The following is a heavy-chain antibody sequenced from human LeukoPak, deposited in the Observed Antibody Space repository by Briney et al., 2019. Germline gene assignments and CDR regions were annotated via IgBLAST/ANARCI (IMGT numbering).Heavy chain of an antibody. V-gene: IGHV1-2*02. J-gene: IGHJ4*02. CDR2: INPNSGGT. Sequence: ASVKVSCKASGYTFTGYYMHWVRQAPGQGLEWMGWINPNSGGTNYAQKFQGRVTMTRDTSISTAYMELSRLRSDDTAVYYCARFSSEVVPAAIPFDYWGQGTLVTVSS. D-gene: IGHD2-2*01. CDR1: GYTFTGYY. CDR3: ARFSSEVVPAAIPFDY.